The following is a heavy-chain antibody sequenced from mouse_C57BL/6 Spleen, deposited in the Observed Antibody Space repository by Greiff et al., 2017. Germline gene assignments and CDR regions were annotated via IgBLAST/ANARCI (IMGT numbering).Heavy chain of an antibody. Sequence: QVQLQQPGAELVRPGSSVKLSCKASGYTFTSYWMDWVKQRPGQGLEWIGNIYPSDSETHYNQKFKDKATLTVDKSSSTAYMQLSSLTSDDSAVYYCARSSAYPWYFDVWGTGTTVTVSS. D-gene: IGHD5-1*01. J-gene: IGHJ1*03. CDR3: ARSSAYPWYFDV. CDR2: IYPSDSET. CDR1: GYTFTSYW. V-gene: IGHV1-61*01.